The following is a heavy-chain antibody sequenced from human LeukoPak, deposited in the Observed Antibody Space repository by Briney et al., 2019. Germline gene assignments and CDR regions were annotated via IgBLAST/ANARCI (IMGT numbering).Heavy chain of an antibody. D-gene: IGHD6-19*01. CDR2: IYYSGST. J-gene: IGHJ4*02. Sequence: SETLSLTCTVSGGSITSYYWSWIRQPPGKGLEWIGYIYYSGSTDYNPSLKGRVTISVATSKTQFSLKLTSVTATDTAVYYCARLDSSGYYYFDYWGQGTLVTVSS. V-gene: IGHV4-59*08. CDR3: ARLDSSGYYYFDY. CDR1: GGSITSYY.